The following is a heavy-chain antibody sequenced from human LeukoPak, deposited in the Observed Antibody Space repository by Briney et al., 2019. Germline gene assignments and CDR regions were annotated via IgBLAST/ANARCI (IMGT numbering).Heavy chain of an antibody. Sequence: GGSLRLSCAASGFTFSAYNMNWVRQAPGKGLEWVSYISSSSSIIYYTDSVKGRFTISRDNAKNSLYLQMNSLRAEDTAVYYCARGGSDSSGYYKYAFDIWGQGTMVTVSS. CDR2: ISSSSSII. CDR3: ARGGSDSSGYYKYAFDI. J-gene: IGHJ3*02. CDR1: GFTFSAYN. V-gene: IGHV3-48*01. D-gene: IGHD3-22*01.